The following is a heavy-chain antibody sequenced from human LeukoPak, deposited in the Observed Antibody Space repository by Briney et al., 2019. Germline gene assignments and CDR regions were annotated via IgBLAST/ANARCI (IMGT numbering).Heavy chain of an antibody. CDR1: GGSISSGGYY. CDR2: IYYSGST. CDR3: ASSSWHPLVDYYYGMDV. J-gene: IGHJ6*02. V-gene: IGHV4-31*03. D-gene: IGHD6-13*01. Sequence: SETLSLTCTVSGGSISSGGYYWSWIRQHPGKGLEWIGYIYYSGSTYYNPSLKSRVTISVDTSKNQFSPKLSSVTAADTAVYYCASSSWHPLVDYYYGMDVWGQGTTVTVSS.